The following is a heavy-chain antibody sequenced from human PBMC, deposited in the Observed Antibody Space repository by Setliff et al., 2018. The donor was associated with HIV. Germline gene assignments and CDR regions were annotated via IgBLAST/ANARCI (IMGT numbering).Heavy chain of an antibody. CDR1: GFTLSTYG. CDR2: VHYNGNDK. Sequence: PGGSLRLSCATSGFTLSTYGMHWVRQAPGKGLEWVARVHYNGNDKFYVDSVKGRFTISRDNSENTLYLQMDGLRAEDTAVYYCAKDKGGYNWNYFDYWGPGTLVTVSS. J-gene: IGHJ4*02. V-gene: IGHV3-30*02. CDR3: AKDKGGYNWNYFDY. D-gene: IGHD1-20*01.